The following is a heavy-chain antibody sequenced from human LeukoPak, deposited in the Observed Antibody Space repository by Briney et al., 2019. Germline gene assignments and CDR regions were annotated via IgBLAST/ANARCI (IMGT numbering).Heavy chain of an antibody. CDR1: GFSFSGHW. Sequence: GGSLRLSCTASGFSFSGHWMHWARQLPGKGLEWVASINPDGNKKYSADSVKGRFTISRDNAENSLYLQMNSLRVEDTAFYYCARDLAYSRLDYWGQGMLVTVSS. D-gene: IGHD5-18*01. J-gene: IGHJ4*02. CDR3: ARDLAYSRLDY. V-gene: IGHV3-7*01. CDR2: INPDGNKK.